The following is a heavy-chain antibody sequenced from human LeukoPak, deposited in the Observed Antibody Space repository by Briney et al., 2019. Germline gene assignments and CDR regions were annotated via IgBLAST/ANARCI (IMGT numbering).Heavy chain of an antibody. J-gene: IGHJ4*02. CDR3: ARDPWGIGPAFDY. CDR1: GFTFRNYA. V-gene: IGHV3-23*01. D-gene: IGHD1-26*01. Sequence: PGGSLRLSCAASGFTFRNYAMGWVRQAPGKGLEWVSSISSSGDNTFYADSVKGRFTISRDTSKNTLSLQMNSLRDDDTAVYHCARDPWGIGPAFDYWGRGTLVTVSS. CDR2: ISSSGDNT.